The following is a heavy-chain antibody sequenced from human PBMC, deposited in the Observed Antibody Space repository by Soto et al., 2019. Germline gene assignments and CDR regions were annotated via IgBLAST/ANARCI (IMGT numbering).Heavy chain of an antibody. D-gene: IGHD2-15*01. J-gene: IGHJ4*02. CDR3: AKTQLGYCSGGSCYTNFDY. CDR1: GFTFSIYA. Sequence: PGGSLRLSCAASGFTFSIYAMSWVCQAQGKGLEWVSAISGSGGSTYYADSVKGRFTISRDNSKNTLYLQMNSLRAEDTAVYYCAKTQLGYCSGGSCYTNFDYWGQGTLVTVSS. CDR2: ISGSGGST. V-gene: IGHV3-23*01.